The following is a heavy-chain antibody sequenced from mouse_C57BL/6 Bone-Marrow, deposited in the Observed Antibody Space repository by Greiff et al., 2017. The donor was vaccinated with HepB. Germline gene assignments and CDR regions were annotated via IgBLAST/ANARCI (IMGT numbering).Heavy chain of an antibody. Sequence: QLQESGPGLVKPSQSLFLTCSITGFPITSGYYWIWIRQSPGKPLEWMGYITHSGETFYNPSLQSPISITRETSKNQFFLQLNSGTTEDTAMYYGAGDYSNYVSYAMDYWGQGTSVTVSS. CDR1: GFPITSGYY. D-gene: IGHD2-5*01. CDR2: ITHSGET. V-gene: IGHV12-3*01. CDR3: AGDYSNYVSYAMDY. J-gene: IGHJ4*01.